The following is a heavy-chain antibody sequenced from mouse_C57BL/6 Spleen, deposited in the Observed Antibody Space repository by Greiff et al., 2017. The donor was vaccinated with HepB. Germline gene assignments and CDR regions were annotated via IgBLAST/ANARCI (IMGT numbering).Heavy chain of an antibody. V-gene: IGHV1-61*01. CDR1: GYTFTSYW. CDR2: IYPSDSET. CDR3: ARYGYDRYFDY. J-gene: IGHJ2*01. D-gene: IGHD2-2*01. Sequence: QVHVKQPGAELVRPGSSVKLSCKASGYTFTSYWMDWVKQRPGQGLEWIGNIYPSDSETHYNQKFKDKATLTVDKSSSTAYMQLSSLTSEDSAVYYCARYGYDRYFDYWGQGTTLTVSS.